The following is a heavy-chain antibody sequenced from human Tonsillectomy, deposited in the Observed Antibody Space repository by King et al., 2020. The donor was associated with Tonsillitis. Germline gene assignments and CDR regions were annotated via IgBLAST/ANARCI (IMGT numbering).Heavy chain of an antibody. Sequence: EVQLVESGGGLVKPGGSLRLSCAASGFTFSSYSMNWVRQAPGKGLECVSFITSSGTYIYYADSVKGRFTISRDNANNSLYLQMNSLRAEDTAVYYCTRDHRRGSAVAGPSGMDVWGQGTTVTVSS. CDR3: TRDHRRGSAVAGPSGMDV. D-gene: IGHD6-19*01. CDR2: ITSSGTYI. V-gene: IGHV3-21*01. J-gene: IGHJ6*02. CDR1: GFTFSSYS.